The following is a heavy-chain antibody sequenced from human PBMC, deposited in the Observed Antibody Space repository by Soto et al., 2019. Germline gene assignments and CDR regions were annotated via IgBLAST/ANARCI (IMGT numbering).Heavy chain of an antibody. D-gene: IGHD6-19*01. J-gene: IGHJ4*02. CDR2: IPSKINTYAT. CDR3: ARQHLDVPVASAIDY. CDR1: GFTFSGST. V-gene: IGHV3-73*02. Sequence: EVQLVESGGGSVQPGGSLTLSCAASGFTFSGSTIHWVRQTSGKGLEWVGRIPSKINTYATAYAASVKGRFTISRDDSKNTAYLQMHSLKIEDTAVYYCARQHLDVPVASAIDYWGQGTLVTVSS.